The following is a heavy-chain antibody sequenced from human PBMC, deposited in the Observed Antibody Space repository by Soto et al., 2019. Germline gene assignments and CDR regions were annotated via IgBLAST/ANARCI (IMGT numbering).Heavy chain of an antibody. Sequence: QVQLVQSGAEVKKPGSSVKVSCKASGGTFSNYAISWVRQAPGQGLEWMGGIIPIFGTTNYAQRFQGRVTLXAXDXXTTACMEPSSLRYEHTAVYYCARVSSSWYKDYFDYWGQGTLVTVSS. D-gene: IGHD6-13*01. CDR2: IIPIFGTT. CDR1: GGTFSNYA. V-gene: IGHV1-69*12. CDR3: ARVSSSWYKDYFDY. J-gene: IGHJ4*02.